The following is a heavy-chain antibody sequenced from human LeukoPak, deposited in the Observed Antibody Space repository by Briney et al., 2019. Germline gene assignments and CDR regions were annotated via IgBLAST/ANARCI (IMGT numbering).Heavy chain of an antibody. CDR3: ARLYGGNLGNAFDI. CDR2: IYFGDSDT. Sequence: GESLKISCKGSGSSFTRYWIGWVRQTSGKGLEWMGIIYFGDSDTRYSPSFQGQVTISADKSISTAHLQWSSLKASDTAIYYCARLYGGNLGNAFDIWGQGTMVTVSP. D-gene: IGHD4-23*01. CDR1: GSSFTRYW. V-gene: IGHV5-51*01. J-gene: IGHJ3*02.